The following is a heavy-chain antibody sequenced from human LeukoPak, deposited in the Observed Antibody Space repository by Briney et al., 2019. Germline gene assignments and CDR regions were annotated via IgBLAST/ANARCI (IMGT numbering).Heavy chain of an antibody. V-gene: IGHV3-53*01. CDR1: GFTVSSNY. Sequence: PGGSLRLSCAASGFTVSSNYMSWVRQAPGKGLEWVSVIYSGGSTYYADSVKGRFTISRDNSKNTLYLQMNSLRAEDTAVYYRAAHPPSYYDFWGNYYYYYMDVWGKGTTVTVSS. CDR3: AAHPPSYYDFWGNYYYYYMDV. CDR2: IYSGGST. D-gene: IGHD3-3*01. J-gene: IGHJ6*03.